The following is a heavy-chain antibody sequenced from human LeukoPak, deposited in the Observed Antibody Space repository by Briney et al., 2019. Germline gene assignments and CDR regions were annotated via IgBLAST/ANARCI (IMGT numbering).Heavy chain of an antibody. Sequence: GASVKVSRKASGYTFTDYSIHWVRQAPGQGLEWMGWINPNIGDASYAQKFQDRVTMTRDRSINTAYMELSRLTSDDTAVYYCARMALDGGDSIGFDSWGQGTLVTVSS. CDR3: ARMALDGGDSIGFDS. D-gene: IGHD2-21*02. CDR1: GYTFTDYS. J-gene: IGHJ5*01. V-gene: IGHV1-2*02. CDR2: INPNIGDA.